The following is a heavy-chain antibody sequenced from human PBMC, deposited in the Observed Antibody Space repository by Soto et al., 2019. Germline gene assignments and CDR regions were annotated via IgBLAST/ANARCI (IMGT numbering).Heavy chain of an antibody. Sequence: TGWSLRLSCEFSVFTFIDFGLEWVRQAPGKGLEWVAITSHDGSKRFYADSVKGRFTISRDNSKNTLYLQMSSLRPEDTALYYCAKTATYVDGYDNTGYSSEDYWGHGTLVTVSS. CDR2: TSHDGSKR. D-gene: IGHD3-22*01. J-gene: IGHJ4*01. CDR3: AKTATYVDGYDNTGYSSEDY. V-gene: IGHV3-30*18. CDR1: VFTFIDFG.